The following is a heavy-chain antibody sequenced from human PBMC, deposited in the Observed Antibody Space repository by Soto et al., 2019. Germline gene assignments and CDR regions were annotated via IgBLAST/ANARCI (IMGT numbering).Heavy chain of an antibody. CDR3: ASNSYGYTFYYY. J-gene: IGHJ4*02. D-gene: IGHD5-18*01. CDR2: IYYSGST. CDR1: GGSISSGDYY. Sequence: SETLSLTCTVSGGSISSGDYYWSWIRQPPGKGLEWIGYIYYSGSTYYNPSLKSRVTISVDTSKNQFSLKLSSVTAADTAVYHCASNSYGYTFYYYWGQGTLVTVSS. V-gene: IGHV4-30-4*01.